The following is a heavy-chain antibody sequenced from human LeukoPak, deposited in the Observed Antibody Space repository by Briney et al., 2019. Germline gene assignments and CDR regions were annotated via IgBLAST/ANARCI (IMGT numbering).Heavy chain of an antibody. CDR1: GFTFSIYA. V-gene: IGHV3-23*01. Sequence: GSLRLSCAASGFTFSIYAMSWVRQAPGKGLECVSTIIGSGGTTYYADSVKGQFTISRDNSKNTLYLQMNSLRAEDTAVYYCARARIIVDAFDIWGQGTMVTVSS. D-gene: IGHD1-26*01. CDR3: ARARIIVDAFDI. CDR2: IIGSGGTT. J-gene: IGHJ3*02.